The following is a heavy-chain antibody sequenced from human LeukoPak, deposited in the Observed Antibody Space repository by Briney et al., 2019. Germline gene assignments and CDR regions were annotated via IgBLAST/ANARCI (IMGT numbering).Heavy chain of an antibody. CDR2: ISSSGGST. J-gene: IGHJ4*02. Sequence: PGGSLRLSCAASGFTFSNYVMRWVRQAPGKGLEWVSAISSSGGSTYYADSVKGRFTISRDNSKNTLYLQMNSLRAGDTAVYYCAKEPPDSTPGNYFDYWGQGTLVTVSS. CDR1: GFTFSNYV. CDR3: AKEPPDSTPGNYFDY. D-gene: IGHD5/OR15-5a*01. V-gene: IGHV3-23*01.